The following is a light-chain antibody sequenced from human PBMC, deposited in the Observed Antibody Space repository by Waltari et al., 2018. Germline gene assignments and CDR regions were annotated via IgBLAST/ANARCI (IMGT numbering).Light chain of an antibody. J-gene: IGKJ4*01. CDR1: QSVRTF. Sequence: EVVLTQSPAILSLSPGERATLSCRASQSVRTFVAWYQQKPGQAPRLLIYDASNRATGIPARFSGSGSGTDFTLTISSLQPEDFATYYCQQANSLPLFGGGTKVEIK. CDR3: QQANSLPL. CDR2: DAS. V-gene: IGKV3-11*01.